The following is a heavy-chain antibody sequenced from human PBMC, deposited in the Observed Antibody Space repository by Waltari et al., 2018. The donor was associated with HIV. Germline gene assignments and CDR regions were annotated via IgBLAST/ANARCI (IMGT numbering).Heavy chain of an antibody. D-gene: IGHD3-22*01. J-gene: IGHJ4*02. CDR1: GGAISSSSYY. CDR3: ARHSLTYYYDSSGYSVAFDY. CDR2: IYYRGST. V-gene: IGHV4-39*01. Sequence: LQLQESGPGLVKPSETLYLTCTDSGGAISSSSYYWGWTRHPPGKGLEWIGSIYYRGSTYYNPSLKSRVTISVDTSKNQFSLKLSSVTAADTAVYYCARHSLTYYYDSSGYSVAFDYWGQGTLVTVSS.